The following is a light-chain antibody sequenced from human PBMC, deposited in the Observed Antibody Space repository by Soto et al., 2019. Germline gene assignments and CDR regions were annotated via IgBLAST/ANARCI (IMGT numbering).Light chain of an antibody. Sequence: DMEETQSPSALCACIEDRVSITCRDSQSSSSWLAWYQLKPGKAPKLLIYDASSLESGVPSRFSGSGTGPEFTLPISRLQPDDFATYYCQQYNSLWTFGQGTKVDIK. V-gene: IGKV1-5*01. J-gene: IGKJ1*01. CDR1: QSSSSW. CDR3: QQYNSLWT. CDR2: DAS.